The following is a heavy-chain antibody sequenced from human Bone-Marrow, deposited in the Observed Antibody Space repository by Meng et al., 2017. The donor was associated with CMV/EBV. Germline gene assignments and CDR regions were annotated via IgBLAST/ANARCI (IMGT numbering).Heavy chain of an antibody. CDR3: AREWDRGEGQLWFGGAPGY. J-gene: IGHJ4*02. CDR2: IIPIFGTA. Sequence: SVKVSCKASGGTFSSYAISWVRQAPGQGLEWMGGIIPIFGTANYAQKFQGRVKITTDESTSTAYMELSSLRSEDTAVYYCAREWDRGEGQLWFGGAPGYWGQGTLVTVSS. D-gene: IGHD3-10*01. V-gene: IGHV1-69*05. CDR1: GGTFSSYA.